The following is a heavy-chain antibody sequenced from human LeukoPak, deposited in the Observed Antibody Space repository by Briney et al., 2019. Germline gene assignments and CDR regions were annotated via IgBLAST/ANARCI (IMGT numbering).Heavy chain of an antibody. D-gene: IGHD3-22*01. V-gene: IGHV4-59*01. CDR2: IYDSGST. J-gene: IGHJ3*02. CDR3: ARALPSTYYYDSSGYYHGAFDI. Sequence: SETLSLTCTVSGGSISSYYWSWIRQPPGKGLEWIGYIYDSGSTNYNPSLKSRVTISVDTSKNQFSLKLSSVTAADTAVYYCARALPSTYYYDSSGYYHGAFDIWGQGTMVTVSS. CDR1: GGSISSYY.